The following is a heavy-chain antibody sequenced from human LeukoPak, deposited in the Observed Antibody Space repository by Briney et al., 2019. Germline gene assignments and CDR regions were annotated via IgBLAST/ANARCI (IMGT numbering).Heavy chain of an antibody. D-gene: IGHD4-17*01. Sequence: QPGGSLRLSCAASGFTFSSYGMSWVRQAPGKGLEWVSTISGTSGSTYYADSVKGRFTIPRDNSKNTLYLQMNSLGAEDTAVYYCAKGRAYGDYADVWAKGTTVTVSS. CDR3: AKGRAYGDYADV. J-gene: IGHJ6*04. CDR1: GFTFSSYG. V-gene: IGHV3-23*01. CDR2: ISGTSGST.